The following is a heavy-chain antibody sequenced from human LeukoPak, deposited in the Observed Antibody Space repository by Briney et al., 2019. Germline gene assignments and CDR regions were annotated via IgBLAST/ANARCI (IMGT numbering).Heavy chain of an antibody. CDR2: IAHDGTT. CDR3: TRESRPFCPFGY. D-gene: IGHD3-16*01. Sequence: SETLSLTCEVSGGPIDITNYWSWVRQAPGKGLEWIGEIAHDGTTNYNLSLRSRVAMSLDRANNQFSLSLTSVTAADTAIYYCTRESRPFCPFGYWGQGVLVTVSS. V-gene: IGHV4-4*02. CDR1: GGPIDITNY. J-gene: IGHJ4*02.